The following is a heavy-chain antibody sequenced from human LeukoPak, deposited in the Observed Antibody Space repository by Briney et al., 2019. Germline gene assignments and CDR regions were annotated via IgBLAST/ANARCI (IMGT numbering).Heavy chain of an antibody. V-gene: IGHV4-38-2*02. CDR2: IYHSGST. D-gene: IGHD3-10*01. Sequence: SETLSLTCTVSGYSISSGYYWGWIRQPPGKGLEWIGSIYHSGSTYYNPSLKSRVTISVDTSKNQFSLKLSSVTAADTAVYYCARRGGVQLWGQGTLVTVSS. CDR3: ARRGGVQL. J-gene: IGHJ4*02. CDR1: GYSISSGYY.